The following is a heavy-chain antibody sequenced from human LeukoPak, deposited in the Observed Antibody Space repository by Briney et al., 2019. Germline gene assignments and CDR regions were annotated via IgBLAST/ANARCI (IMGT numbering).Heavy chain of an antibody. CDR3: ARVHHRPIAARLDFDY. J-gene: IGHJ4*02. CDR1: GGSFSGYY. D-gene: IGHD6-6*01. Sequence: SETLSLTCAVYGGSFSGYYWSWIRQPPGKGLEWIGEINHSGSTNYNPSLKSRVTITVDTSKNQFSLKLSSVTAADTAVYYCARVHHRPIAARLDFDYWGQGTLVTVSS. V-gene: IGHV4-34*01. CDR2: INHSGST.